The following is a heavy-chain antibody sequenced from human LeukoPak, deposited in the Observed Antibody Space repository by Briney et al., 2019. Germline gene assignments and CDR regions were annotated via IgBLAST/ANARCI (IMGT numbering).Heavy chain of an antibody. Sequence: GGTLRLPCAASGLTFSDFYMSWIRQAPGKGLEWVSYISSSGTTIYYADSVKGRFTISRDNAKNSLYLQMNSLRAEDTAVYYCAIGGPRYYFDYWGQGTLVTVSS. CDR3: AIGGPRYYFDY. J-gene: IGHJ4*02. CDR1: GLTFSDFY. D-gene: IGHD3-10*01. CDR2: ISSSGTTI. V-gene: IGHV3-11*01.